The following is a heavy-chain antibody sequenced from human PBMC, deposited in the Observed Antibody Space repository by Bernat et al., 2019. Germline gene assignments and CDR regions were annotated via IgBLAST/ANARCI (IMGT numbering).Heavy chain of an antibody. J-gene: IGHJ4*02. CDR3: AREGGKGEGY. CDR2: IYYSGST. CDR1: GGSISSYY. V-gene: IGHV4-59*01. Sequence: QVQLQESGPGLVKPSETLSLTCTVSGGSISSYYWSWIRQPPGKGLEWIGYIYYSGSTNYNPSLKSRVTISVDTSKNQFSLKLSSVTAADTAVYYCAREGGKGEGYWGQGTLVTVSS. D-gene: IGHD1-26*01.